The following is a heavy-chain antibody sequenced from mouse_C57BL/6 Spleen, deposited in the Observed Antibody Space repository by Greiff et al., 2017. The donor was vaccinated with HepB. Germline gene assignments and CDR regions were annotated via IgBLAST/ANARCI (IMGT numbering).Heavy chain of an antibody. Sequence: VQLQQSGAELVRPGASVTLSCKASGYTFTDYEMHWVKQTPVHGLEWIGAIDPETGGTAYNQKFKGKAILTADKSSSTAYMELRSLTSEDSAVYYCTIITTVVATVDYWGQGTTLIVSS. J-gene: IGHJ2*01. V-gene: IGHV1-15*01. D-gene: IGHD1-1*01. CDR2: IDPETGGT. CDR1: GYTFTDYE. CDR3: TIITTVVATVDY.